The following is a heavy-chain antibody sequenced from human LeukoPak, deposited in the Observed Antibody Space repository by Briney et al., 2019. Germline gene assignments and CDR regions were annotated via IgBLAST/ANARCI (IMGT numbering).Heavy chain of an antibody. Sequence: SETLSLTCTVSGGSISSSLSYWGWIRQPPGKGLEWIGNIHYSGSTYYNPSLKSRVTISVDTSKNQFSLKLSSVTAADTAVYYCARRSITGTTVDYWGQGTLVTVSS. J-gene: IGHJ4*02. D-gene: IGHD1-7*01. CDR3: ARRSITGTTVDY. V-gene: IGHV4-39*01. CDR2: IHYSGST. CDR1: GGSISSSLSY.